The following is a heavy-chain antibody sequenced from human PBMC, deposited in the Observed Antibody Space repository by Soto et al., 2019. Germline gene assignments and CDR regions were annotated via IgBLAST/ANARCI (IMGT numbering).Heavy chain of an antibody. CDR1: GGSISSYY. D-gene: IGHD2-2*01. CDR2: IYYSGST. CDR3: ARLYCSSTSCLYYFDY. J-gene: IGHJ4*02. V-gene: IGHV4-59*01. Sequence: ETLSLTCTVSGGSISSYYWSWIRQPPGKGLEWIGYIYYSGSTNYNPSLKSRVTISVDTSKSQFSLKLSSVTAADTAVYYCARLYCSSTSCLYYFDYWGQGTLVTVSS.